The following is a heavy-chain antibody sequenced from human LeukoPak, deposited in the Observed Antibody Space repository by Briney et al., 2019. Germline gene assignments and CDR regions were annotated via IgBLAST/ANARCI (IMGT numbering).Heavy chain of an antibody. J-gene: IGHJ4*02. D-gene: IGHD2-15*01. CDR3: AKGDSGIVVVVAATGVDY. V-gene: IGHV3-23*01. CDR2: ISGSGGST. CDR1: GFTFSSYA. Sequence: PGGSLRLSCAASGFTFSSYAMSWVRQAPGKGLEWVSAISGSGGSTYYADSVKGRFTISRDNSKNTLYLQMNSLRAEDTAVYYCAKGDSGIVVVVAATGVDYWGQGTLVTVSS.